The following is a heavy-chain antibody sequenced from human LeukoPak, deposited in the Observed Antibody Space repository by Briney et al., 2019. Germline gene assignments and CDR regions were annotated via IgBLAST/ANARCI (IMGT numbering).Heavy chain of an antibody. D-gene: IGHD6-6*01. CDR1: GYIFTGYY. Sequence: ASVKVSCKASGYIFTGYYIHWVRQAPGQGLEWMGWINPDSGGTNYAQKFQGRVTMTRDTSITTAYMELSSLRSDDTAVYYCAKSSSWTLYGFDMWGQGKVVTVSS. CDR2: INPDSGGT. J-gene: IGHJ3*02. CDR3: AKSSSWTLYGFDM. V-gene: IGHV1-2*02.